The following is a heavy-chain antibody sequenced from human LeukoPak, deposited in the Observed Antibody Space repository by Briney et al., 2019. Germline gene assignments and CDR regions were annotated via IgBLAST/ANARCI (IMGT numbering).Heavy chain of an antibody. Sequence: SETLSLTCTVSAGFVSNSNYYWGWNRQPPGKGLEWIGEINHSGSTNYNPSLKSRVTISVDTSKNQFSLKLSSVTAADTAVYYCARLGDYYGSGSPHFYFDYWGQGTLVTVSS. CDR1: AGFVSNSNYY. J-gene: IGHJ4*02. V-gene: IGHV4-39*07. CDR2: INHSGST. CDR3: ARLGDYYGSGSPHFYFDY. D-gene: IGHD3-10*01.